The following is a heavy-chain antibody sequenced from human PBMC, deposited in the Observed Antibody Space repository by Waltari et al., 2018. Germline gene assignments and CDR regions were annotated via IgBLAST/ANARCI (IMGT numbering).Heavy chain of an antibody. J-gene: IGHJ4*02. Sequence: VRQAPGQRLELMGWINVGSGNTKYSQNMQGRVTITRDTSASTAYMALSSLTSEDTAVYYCARENSAWSFFDYWGQGTLVTVSS. V-gene: IGHV1-3*01. CDR3: ARENSAWSFFDY. CDR2: INVGSGNT. D-gene: IGHD6-19*01.